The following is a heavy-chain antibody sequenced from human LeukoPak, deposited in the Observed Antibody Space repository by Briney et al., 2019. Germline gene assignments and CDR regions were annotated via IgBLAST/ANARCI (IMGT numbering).Heavy chain of an antibody. J-gene: IGHJ5*02. V-gene: IGHV1-18*04. CDR1: GYTFTSYG. CDR2: ISAYNGNT. CDR3: ARNRDIYGSGSYYQNWFDP. Sequence: ASVNVSCTASGYTFTSYGISWVRQAPGQGLEWMGWISAYNGNTNYAQKLQGRVTMTTDTSTSTAYMELRSLRSDDTAVYYCARNRDIYGSGSYYQNWFDPWGQGTLVTVSS. D-gene: IGHD3-10*01.